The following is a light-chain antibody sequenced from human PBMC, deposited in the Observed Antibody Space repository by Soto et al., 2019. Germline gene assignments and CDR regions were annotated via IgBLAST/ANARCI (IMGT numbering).Light chain of an antibody. CDR3: QQSYSLPIT. CDR1: QTISSW. J-gene: IGKJ5*01. V-gene: IGKV1-39*01. Sequence: IQLTQSPSSLSASVGDRVTITCRASQTISSWLAWYQQKPGKAPKLLIYAASNLQSGVPLRFSGSGSGTDFILTISSLQPEDFATYYCQQSYSLPITFGQGTRLEIK. CDR2: AAS.